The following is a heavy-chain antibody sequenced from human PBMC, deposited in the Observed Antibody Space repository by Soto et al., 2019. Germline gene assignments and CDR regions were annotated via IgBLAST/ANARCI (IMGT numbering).Heavy chain of an antibody. CDR1: GGSISSSSYY. Sequence: PSETLSLTCTVSGGSISSSSYYWGWIRQPPGKGLEWIGSIYYSGSTYYNPSLRSRVTISVDTSKNQFSLKLSSVTAADTAVYYCATDPLLLRGPKYGMDVWGQGTTVTVSS. J-gene: IGHJ6*02. CDR2: IYYSGST. V-gene: IGHV4-39*01. D-gene: IGHD3-10*01. CDR3: ATDPLLLRGPKYGMDV.